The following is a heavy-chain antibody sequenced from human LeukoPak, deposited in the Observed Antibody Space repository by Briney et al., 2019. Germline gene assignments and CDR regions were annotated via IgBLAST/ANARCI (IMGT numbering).Heavy chain of an antibody. J-gene: IGHJ4*02. CDR3: ARGRAYCGGDCRIESFDY. CDR1: GGSFXGYY. D-gene: IGHD2-21*02. Sequence: TXSXTXXVXGGSFXGYYWSWIRQPPGKGLEWIGEINHSGSTNYNPSLKSRVTISVDTSKNQFSLKLSSVTAADTAVYYCARGRAYCGGDCRIESFDYWGQGTLVTVSS. V-gene: IGHV4-34*01. CDR2: INHSGST.